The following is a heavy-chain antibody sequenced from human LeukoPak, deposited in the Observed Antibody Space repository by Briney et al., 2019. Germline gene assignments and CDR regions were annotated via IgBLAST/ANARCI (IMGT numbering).Heavy chain of an antibody. D-gene: IGHD2-8*02. J-gene: IGHJ4*02. CDR3: ATYRQVLLPFES. Sequence: PGGSLRLSCAASVFTFSNYAMSWVRQAPGKGLEWVSSINGNGGSTYYADSVKGRFTISRDNSKSTLSLQMNSLRAEDTAIYYCATYRQVLLPFESWGQGTLVTVSS. CDR1: VFTFSNYA. CDR2: INGNGGST. V-gene: IGHV3-23*01.